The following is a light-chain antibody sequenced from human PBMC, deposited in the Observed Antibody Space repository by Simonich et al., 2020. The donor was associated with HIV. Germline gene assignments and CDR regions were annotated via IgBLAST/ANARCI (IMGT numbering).Light chain of an antibody. CDR2: GAS. V-gene: IGKV3-15*01. CDR1: QSVSTN. CDR3: QQYNNWPLL. J-gene: IGKJ2*01. Sequence: EIVMTQSPATLSVSPGPIATLSCRASQSVSTNLAWYQQKPGQAPRLLIYGASTRATGIPARFSGSGSGRDFTLTISNMHSEDFAVYYCQQYNNWPLLFGQGTKLEIK.